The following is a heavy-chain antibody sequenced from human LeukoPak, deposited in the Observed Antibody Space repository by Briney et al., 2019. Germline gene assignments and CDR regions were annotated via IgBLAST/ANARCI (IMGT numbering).Heavy chain of an antibody. CDR1: GGSISSYY. CDR2: IYTSGST. Sequence: SETLSLTCTVSGGSISSYYWSWIRQPAGKGLEWIGRIYTSGSTNYNPSLKSRATMSVDTSKNQFSLKLLSVTAADTAVYYCARAQDFSDSSGPNYLDFWGQGILVTVSS. CDR3: ARAQDFSDSSGPNYLDF. J-gene: IGHJ4*02. V-gene: IGHV4-4*07. D-gene: IGHD3-22*01.